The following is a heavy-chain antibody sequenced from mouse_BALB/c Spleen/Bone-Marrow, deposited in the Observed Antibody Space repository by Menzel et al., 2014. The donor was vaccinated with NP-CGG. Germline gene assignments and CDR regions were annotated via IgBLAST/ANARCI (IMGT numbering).Heavy chain of an antibody. CDR2: IYPGNSDT. J-gene: IGHJ2*01. CDR1: GYTFTSYW. V-gene: IGHV1-5*01. CDR3: TTLARNYFDY. Sequence: EVKLMESGTVLARPGASVKMSCKASGYTFTSYWMHWVKPRPGQGLEWIGTIYPGNSDTTYNQKFKGKAKLTAVTSTSTAYMELSSLTNEDSAVYYCTTLARNYFDYWGQGTTLTVSS.